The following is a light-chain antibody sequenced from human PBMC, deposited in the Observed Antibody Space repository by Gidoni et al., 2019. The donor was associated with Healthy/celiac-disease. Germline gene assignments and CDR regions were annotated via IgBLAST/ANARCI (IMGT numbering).Light chain of an antibody. CDR3: QQYYSTPPT. J-gene: IGKJ1*01. Sequence: VMTQSPDSLAVSLGERATINCKSSQSVLYSSNNKNYLAWYQQKPGQPPKLLIYWASTRESGVPDRFSGSGSGTDFTLTISSLQAEDVAVYYCQQYYSTPPTFGQGTKVEIK. CDR1: QSVLYSSNNKNY. CDR2: WAS. V-gene: IGKV4-1*01.